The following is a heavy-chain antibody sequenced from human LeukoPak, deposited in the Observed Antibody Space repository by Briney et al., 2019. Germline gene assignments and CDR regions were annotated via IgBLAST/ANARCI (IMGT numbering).Heavy chain of an antibody. Sequence: GGSLRLSCAGSGFTFKNYGITWVRQAPGKGLEWVSSVDGSGTYTLYADSVEGRFTISRDNFKNTAYLQMNSLRAEDTAIYYCAKDLWSGLGAFDIWGQGTMVTVSS. CDR2: VDGSGTYT. D-gene: IGHD3-3*01. V-gene: IGHV3-23*01. CDR3: AKDLWSGLGAFDI. J-gene: IGHJ3*02. CDR1: GFTFKNYG.